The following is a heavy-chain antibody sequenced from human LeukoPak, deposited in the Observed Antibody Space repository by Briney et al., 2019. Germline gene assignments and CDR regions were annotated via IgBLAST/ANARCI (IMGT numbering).Heavy chain of an antibody. CDR2: IYPGDSDT. CDR1: GYSFTSYW. V-gene: IGHV5-51*01. Sequence: GESLKISCKGFGYSFTSYWIGWVRQMPGKGLEWMGIIYPGDSDTRYSPSFQGQVTISADKSISTAYLQWSSLKASDTAMYYCARPYDILTGYFDYWGQGTLVTVSS. CDR3: ARPYDILTGYFDY. D-gene: IGHD3-9*01. J-gene: IGHJ4*02.